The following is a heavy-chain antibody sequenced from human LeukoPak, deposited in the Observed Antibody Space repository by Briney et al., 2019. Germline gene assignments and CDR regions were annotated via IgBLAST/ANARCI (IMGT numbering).Heavy chain of an antibody. V-gene: IGHV3-23*01. J-gene: IGHJ3*02. CDR2: ISGSGGST. Sequence: SGGSLRLSCAASGFTFSSYAMSWVRQAPGKALEWVSAISGSGGSTYYADSVKGRLTISRDNSKNTLYLQMNSLRAEDTAVYYCAKDPYYYDSSGYYPRLGAFDIWGQGTMVTVSS. D-gene: IGHD3-22*01. CDR3: AKDPYYYDSSGYYPRLGAFDI. CDR1: GFTFSSYA.